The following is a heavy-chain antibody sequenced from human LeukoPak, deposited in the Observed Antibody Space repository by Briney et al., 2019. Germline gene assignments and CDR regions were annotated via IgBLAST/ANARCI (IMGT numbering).Heavy chain of an antibody. CDR2: TFYRSRWYN. D-gene: IGHD3-22*01. CDR1: GDSVSSNSGA. V-gene: IGHV6-1*01. CDR3: ARGDHYDGSGYGMDV. J-gene: IGHJ6*02. Sequence: SQTLSLTCVISGDSVSSNSGAWNWIRQSPSRGLEWLGRTFYRSRWYNDYAVSVKGRITISPDTSKNQFSLQLNSVTPEDTAVYYCARGDHYDGSGYGMDVWGQGTTVTVSS.